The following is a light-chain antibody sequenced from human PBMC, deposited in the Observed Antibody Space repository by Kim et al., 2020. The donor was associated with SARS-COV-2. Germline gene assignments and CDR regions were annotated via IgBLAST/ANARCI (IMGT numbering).Light chain of an antibody. J-gene: IGKJ3*01. CDR3: LQRKSYRFT. CDR2: AAS. V-gene: IGKV1-9*01. CDR1: QGIRKY. Sequence: CASIGDRVTLACRASQGIRKYLAWYQQQPGKAPKLLIYAASTLQSGIPSRLSGSASGAEFTLTITSLQPEDFATYYCLQRKSYRFTFGPGT.